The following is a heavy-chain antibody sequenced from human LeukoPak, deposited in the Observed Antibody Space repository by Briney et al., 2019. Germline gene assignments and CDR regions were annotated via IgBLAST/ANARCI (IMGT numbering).Heavy chain of an antibody. Sequence: SETLSLTCAVYGGSFSGYYWSWIRQPPGKGLEWIGEINHSESTNYNPSLKSRVTISVDTSKNQFSLKLSSVTAADTAVYYCARGRFGYCSSTSCPPRGRFDPWGQGTLVTVSS. V-gene: IGHV4-34*01. CDR2: INHSEST. J-gene: IGHJ5*02. D-gene: IGHD2-2*01. CDR3: ARGRFGYCSSTSCPPRGRFDP. CDR1: GGSFSGYY.